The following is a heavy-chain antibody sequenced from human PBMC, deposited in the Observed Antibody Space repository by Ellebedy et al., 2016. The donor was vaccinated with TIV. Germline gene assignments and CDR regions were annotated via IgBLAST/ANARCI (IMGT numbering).Heavy chain of an antibody. CDR2: ISGSGGST. CDR3: ASAGPTSKLLWFGPMDV. V-gene: IGHV3-23*01. Sequence: GESLKISXAASGFTFSSYAMSWVRQAPGKGLEWVSAISGSGGSTYYADSVKGRFTISRDNAKNTLYLQMNSLRAEDTAVYYCASAGPTSKLLWFGPMDVWGQGTTVTVSS. J-gene: IGHJ6*02. CDR1: GFTFSSYA. D-gene: IGHD3-10*01.